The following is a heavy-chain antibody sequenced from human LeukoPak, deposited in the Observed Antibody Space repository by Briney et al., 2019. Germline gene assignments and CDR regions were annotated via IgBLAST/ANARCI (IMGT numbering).Heavy chain of an antibody. J-gene: IGHJ6*03. CDR1: GGSISSGGYY. V-gene: IGHV4-30-2*01. CDR3: ARGRGYCSSTSCYDPEAMDV. CDR2: IYHSGST. D-gene: IGHD2-2*01. Sequence: SETLSLTCTVSGGSISSGGYYWSWIRQPPGKGLEWIGYIYHSGSTYYNPSLKSRVTISVDRSKNQFSLKLSSVTAADTAVYYCARGRGYCSSTSCYDPEAMDVWGKGTTVTVSS.